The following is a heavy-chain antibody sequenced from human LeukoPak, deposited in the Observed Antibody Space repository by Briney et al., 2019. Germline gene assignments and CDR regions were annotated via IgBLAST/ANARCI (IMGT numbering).Heavy chain of an antibody. D-gene: IGHD3-10*01. CDR3: ASSYYYGSGTFVDV. V-gene: IGHV4-4*07. J-gene: IGHJ6*04. CDR1: GASISSYY. Sequence: SETLSLTCTVSGASISSYYWNWIRQPAGKGLEWIGRIYTSGSTNYNPSLKSRVTMSVDTSKNQFSLKVTSVTAADTAVYYCASSYYYGSGTFVDVWGKGTTVTISS. CDR2: IYTSGST.